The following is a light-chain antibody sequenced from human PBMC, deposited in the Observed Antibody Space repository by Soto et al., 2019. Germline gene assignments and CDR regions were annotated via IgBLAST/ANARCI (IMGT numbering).Light chain of an antibody. V-gene: IGKV3-20*01. CDR3: QYYGSSFT. CDR2: GAS. CDR1: QSVSSSY. J-gene: IGKJ3*01. Sequence: EIVLTQSPGTLSLSPGERATLSCRASQSVSSSYLAWYQQKPGQAPRHLIYGASSRATGIPDRFSGSGSGTDFTLTISRLEPEDFAVYYCQYYGSSFTFGPGTKVDIK.